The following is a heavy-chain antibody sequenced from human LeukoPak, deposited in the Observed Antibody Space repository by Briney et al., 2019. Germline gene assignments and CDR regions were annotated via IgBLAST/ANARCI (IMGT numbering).Heavy chain of an antibody. J-gene: IGHJ5*02. Sequence: SQTLSLTCAISGDSISSNSAAWNWIRQSPSRGLEWLGRTYYRSKWYNDYAVSVKSRITINPDTSKNQFSLHLNSVTPEDTALYYCAGDSSSGWYIPNTNWFDPWGQGTLVTVSS. CDR3: AGDSSSGWYIPNTNWFDP. CDR1: GDSISSNSAA. D-gene: IGHD6-19*01. CDR2: TYYRSKWYN. V-gene: IGHV6-1*01.